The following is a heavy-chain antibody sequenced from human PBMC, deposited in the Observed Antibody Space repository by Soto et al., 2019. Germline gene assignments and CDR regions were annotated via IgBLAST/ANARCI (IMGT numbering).Heavy chain of an antibody. V-gene: IGHV3-73*01. D-gene: IGHD2-2*01. CDR1: GFSLRDSS. CDR3: SRPRHCTRIRCYGER. Sequence: PGGSLRLSSTASGFSLRDSSIYWVRQASGKGLEWVGRIRSKNNDYATAYGAPVKGRFIISRDDSKNTAYLKMESLKTEDTAVYFCSRPRHCTRIRCYGERWGQGTLVTVSS. J-gene: IGHJ4*02. CDR2: IRSKNNDYAT.